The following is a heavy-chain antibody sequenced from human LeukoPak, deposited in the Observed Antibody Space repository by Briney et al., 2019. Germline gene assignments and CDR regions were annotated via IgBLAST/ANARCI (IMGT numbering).Heavy chain of an antibody. D-gene: IGHD3-22*01. CDR1: GFTFSSYG. J-gene: IGHJ6*02. V-gene: IGHV3-30*18. Sequence: GGSLRLSCAASGFTFSSYGMHWVRQAPGKALEWVAVISYDGSNKYYADSVKGRFTISRDNSKNTLYLQMNSLRAEDTAVYYCAKIYDSSGYDGMDVWGQGTTVTVSS. CDR3: AKIYDSSGYDGMDV. CDR2: ISYDGSNK.